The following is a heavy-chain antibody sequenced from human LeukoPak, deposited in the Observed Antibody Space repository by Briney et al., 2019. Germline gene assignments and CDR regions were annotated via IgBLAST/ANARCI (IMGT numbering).Heavy chain of an antibody. J-gene: IGHJ4*02. V-gene: IGHV4-61*02. CDR1: GDSISSDNYY. CDR3: ARVRDYYYDNCGYYDY. Sequence: SETLSLTCTVSGDSISSDNYYWSWIRQPAGKGLEWIGRLYISGSTNYNPSLKRRVSISVDTSKNQFSLKLTSVTSADTAKYYCARVRDYYYDNCGYYDYWGQGTLVTVSS. D-gene: IGHD3-22*01. CDR2: LYISGST.